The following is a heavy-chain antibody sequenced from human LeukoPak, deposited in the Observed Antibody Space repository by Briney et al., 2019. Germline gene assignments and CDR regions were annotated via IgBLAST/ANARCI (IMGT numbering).Heavy chain of an antibody. D-gene: IGHD6-13*01. CDR3: ARVPLATAGQGIDY. V-gene: IGHV3-66*01. CDR1: GFTVSSNY. Sequence: GGSLRLSCASSGFTVSSNYMSWVRQAPGKGLEWVSFLYNGVSTYYADSVKGRFTISRDNSKNTLYLQMNSLRAEDTAVYYCARVPLATAGQGIDYWGQGTLVTVSS. CDR2: LYNGVST. J-gene: IGHJ4*02.